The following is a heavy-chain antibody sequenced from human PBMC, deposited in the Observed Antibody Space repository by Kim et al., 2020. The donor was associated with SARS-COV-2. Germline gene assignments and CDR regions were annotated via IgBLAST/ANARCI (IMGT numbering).Heavy chain of an antibody. CDR1: GGSISSYY. J-gene: IGHJ6*02. D-gene: IGHD3-10*01. Sequence: SETLSLTCTVSGGSISSYYWSWIRQPPGKGLEWIGYIYYSGSTNYNPSLKSRVTISVDTSKNQFSLKLSSVTAADTAVYYCARSRITMVRGGFYGMDVWGQGTTVTVSS. V-gene: IGHV4-59*01. CDR3: ARSRITMVRGGFYGMDV. CDR2: IYYSGST.